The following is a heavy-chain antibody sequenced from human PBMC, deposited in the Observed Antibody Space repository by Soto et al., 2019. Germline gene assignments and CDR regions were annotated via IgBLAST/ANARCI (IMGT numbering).Heavy chain of an antibody. J-gene: IGHJ4*02. V-gene: IGHV1-69*08. CDR1: GGTFSSYT. CDR2: IIPILGIA. CDR3: AREVGSRRLDY. Sequence: QVQLVQSGAEVKKPGSSVKVSCKASGGTFSSYTISWVRQAPGQGLEWMGRIIPILGIANYAQKFQGRVTMTADKSTSTAYMELSSLRSEDTAVYYCAREVGSRRLDYWGQGTLVTVSS. D-gene: IGHD1-26*01.